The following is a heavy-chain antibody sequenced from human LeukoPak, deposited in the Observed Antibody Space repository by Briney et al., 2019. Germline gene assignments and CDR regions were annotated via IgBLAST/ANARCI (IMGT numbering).Heavy chain of an antibody. CDR3: AKDYCSSTSCYFDY. D-gene: IGHD2-2*01. CDR2: IIGSGGST. J-gene: IGHJ4*02. CDR1: GFTFSSYA. Sequence: PGGSLRLSCAASGFTFSSYAMSWVRQAPGKGLEWVSAIIGSGGSTYYADSVKGRFTISRDNSKNTLYLQMNSLRAEDTAVYYCAKDYCSSTSCYFDYWGQGTLVTVSS. V-gene: IGHV3-23*01.